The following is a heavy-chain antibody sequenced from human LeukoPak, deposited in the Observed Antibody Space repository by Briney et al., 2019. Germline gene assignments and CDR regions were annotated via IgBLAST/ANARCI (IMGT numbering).Heavy chain of an antibody. D-gene: IGHD2-15*01. CDR3: ARDHNCSGGSCYSVLWDH. J-gene: IGHJ4*02. CDR2: IGPYNGNT. V-gene: IGHV1-18*01. Sequence: ASVKVSCKASGYTFTSYAINWVRQAPGQGLEWMGWIGPYNGNTNYAQKVQGRVTMTTDTSTSTAYMELRSLRSDDTAVYYCARDHNCSGGSCYSVLWDHWGQGTLVTVSS. CDR1: GYTFTSYA.